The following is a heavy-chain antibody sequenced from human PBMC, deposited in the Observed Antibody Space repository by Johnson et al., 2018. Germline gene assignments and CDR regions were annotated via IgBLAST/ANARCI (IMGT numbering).Heavy chain of an antibody. J-gene: IGHJ6*03. CDR2: ISYDGNKK. CDR3: AKDTIAGIYYYVYMDV. Sequence: QVQLVQSGGGVVQPGRSLRLSCAASGFIFSSYGMHWVRQAPGKGLEWVAVISYDGNKKYYADSVKGRFTISRDNSENTLYLQRNSLGADDTAVYYCAKDTIAGIYYYVYMDVWGKGTTVTVSS. V-gene: IGHV3-30*18. CDR1: GFIFSSYG. D-gene: IGHD3-10*01.